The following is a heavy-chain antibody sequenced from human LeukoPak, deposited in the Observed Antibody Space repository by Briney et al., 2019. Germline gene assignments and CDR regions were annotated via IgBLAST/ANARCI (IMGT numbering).Heavy chain of an antibody. V-gene: IGHV4-59*01. J-gene: IGHJ6*02. Sequence: SETLSLTCTVSGGSISSYYWSWIRQPPGKGLEWIGYIYYSGSTNYNPSLKSRVTISVDTSKNQFSLKLSSVTAADTAVYYCARHYDILTAVAWDYYGMDVWGQGTTVTVSS. CDR3: ARHYDILTAVAWDYYGMDV. CDR2: IYYSGST. CDR1: GGSISSYY. D-gene: IGHD3-9*01.